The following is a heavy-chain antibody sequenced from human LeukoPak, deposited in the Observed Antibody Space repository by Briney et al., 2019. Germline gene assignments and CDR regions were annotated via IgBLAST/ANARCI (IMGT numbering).Heavy chain of an antibody. CDR2: IYYSGTT. V-gene: IGHV4-59*01. Sequence: SETLSLTCTVSGGSISPYYWSWIRQPPGKGLECIGDIYYSGTTNYNPSLKSRVTMSLDTSKNQFSLKLSSVTAADTAVYYCARVVPQNDAFDIWGQGTMVTVSS. CDR1: GGSISPYY. D-gene: IGHD6-6*01. J-gene: IGHJ3*02. CDR3: ARVVPQNDAFDI.